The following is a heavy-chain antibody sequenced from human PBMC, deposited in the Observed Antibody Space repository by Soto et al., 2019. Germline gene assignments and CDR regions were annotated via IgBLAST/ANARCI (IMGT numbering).Heavy chain of an antibody. CDR3: ARDSKSTYYYDSSGYFPFDY. D-gene: IGHD3-22*01. Sequence: QVQLVQSGAEVKKPGSSVKVSCKASGGTFSSYAISWVRQAPGQGLEWMGGIIPIFGTANYAQKFQGRVTITADESTSTAYMELSSLRSEDTAVYYCARDSKSTYYYDSSGYFPFDYWGQVTLVTVSS. J-gene: IGHJ4*02. CDR1: GGTFSSYA. CDR2: IIPIFGTA. V-gene: IGHV1-69*01.